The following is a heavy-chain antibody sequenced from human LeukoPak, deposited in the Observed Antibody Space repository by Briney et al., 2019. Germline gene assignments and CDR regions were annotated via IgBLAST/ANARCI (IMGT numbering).Heavy chain of an antibody. D-gene: IGHD6-25*01. CDR3: ARGGGYSLDY. Sequence: QPGGSLRLSCAASGFTFRGYGMHWVRQTPGKGLEWVSAIETDGSATTYVDSVEGRFSISRDNAKNILFLQMNSLRVEDTAVYYCARGGGYSLDYWGQGTLVTVSS. V-gene: IGHV3-74*01. CDR1: GFTFRGYG. J-gene: IGHJ4*02. CDR2: IETDGSAT.